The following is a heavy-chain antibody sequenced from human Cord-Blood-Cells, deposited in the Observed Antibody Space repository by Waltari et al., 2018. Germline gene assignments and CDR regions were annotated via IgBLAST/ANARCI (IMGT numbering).Heavy chain of an antibody. CDR3: AAVPNCSSTSCYGAFDI. Sequence: QVQLVESGGGVVQPGRSLRLSCAASGFTFSSYGMHWVRQAPGKGLGWVAVISYDGSNKYYADSVKGRFTISRDNSKNTLYLQMNSLRAEDTAVYYCAAVPNCSSTSCYGAFDIWGQGTMVTVSS. J-gene: IGHJ3*02. CDR1: GFTFSSYG. CDR2: ISYDGSNK. V-gene: IGHV3-30*03. D-gene: IGHD2-2*01.